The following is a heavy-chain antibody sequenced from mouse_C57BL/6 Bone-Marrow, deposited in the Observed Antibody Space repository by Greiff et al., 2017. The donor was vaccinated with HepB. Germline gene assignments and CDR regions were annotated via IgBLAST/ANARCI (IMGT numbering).Heavy chain of an antibody. CDR1: GYAFSSSW. J-gene: IGHJ3*01. D-gene: IGHD3-2*02. CDR3: ARWGTAQGTFAY. Sequence: VQLQQSGPELVKPGASVKISCKASGYAFSSSWMNWVKQRPGKGLEWIGEIDPSDSYTNYNQKFKGKATLTVDTSSSTAYMQLSSLTSEDSAVYYCARWGTAQGTFAYWGQGTLVTVSA. CDR2: IDPSDSYT. V-gene: IGHV1-50*01.